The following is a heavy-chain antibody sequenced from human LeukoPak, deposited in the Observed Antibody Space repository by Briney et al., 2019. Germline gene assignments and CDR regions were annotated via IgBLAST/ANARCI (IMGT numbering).Heavy chain of an antibody. CDR1: GDSVSTSTAA. D-gene: IGHD2-21*02. V-gene: IGHV6-1*01. Sequence: SQTLSLTCAISGDSVSTSTAAWTWIRQSPSGGLEWLGRTYYRSKWYDDCAVFVKGRITINPDTSQNQFSLHLNSVTPEDTAVYYCARAGAGSAAFLFDSWGQGTLVTVSS. J-gene: IGHJ4*02. CDR3: ARAGAGSAAFLFDS. CDR2: TYYRSKWYD.